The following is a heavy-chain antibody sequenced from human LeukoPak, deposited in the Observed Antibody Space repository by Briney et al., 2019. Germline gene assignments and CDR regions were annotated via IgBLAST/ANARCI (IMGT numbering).Heavy chain of an antibody. J-gene: IGHJ6*02. CDR3: ARTTVTTLRGGYYYYYYGMDV. D-gene: IGHD4-17*01. CDR2: INHSGST. Sequence: ESSETLSLTCAVYGGSFSGYYWSWIRQPPGKGLEWIGEINHSGSTNYNPSLKSRVTISVDTSKNQFSLKLSSVTAADTAVYYCARTTVTTLRGGYYYYYYGMDVWGQGTTVTVSS. CDR1: GGSFSGYY. V-gene: IGHV4-34*01.